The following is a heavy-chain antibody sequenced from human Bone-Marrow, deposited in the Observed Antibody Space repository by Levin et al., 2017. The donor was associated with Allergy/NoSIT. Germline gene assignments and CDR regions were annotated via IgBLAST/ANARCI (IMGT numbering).Heavy chain of an antibody. D-gene: IGHD3-16*01. CDR1: GGTFSSYA. Sequence: KISCKASGGTFSSYAISWVRQAPGQGLEWMGGIIPIFGTANYAQKFQGRVTITADESTSTAYMELSSLRSEDTAVYYCARAYPDYYYYGMDVWGQGTTVTVSS. CDR3: ARAYPDYYYYGMDV. V-gene: IGHV1-69*01. J-gene: IGHJ6*02. CDR2: IIPIFGTA.